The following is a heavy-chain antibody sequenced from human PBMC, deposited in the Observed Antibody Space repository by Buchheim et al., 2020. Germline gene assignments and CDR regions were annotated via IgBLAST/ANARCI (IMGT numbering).Heavy chain of an antibody. Sequence: QVQLQESGPGLVKPSETLSLTCTVSGGSIGSYYWNWIRQPPGKGLEWIGYIFHSGSTKYNPSLKSRLTMSVDTSQDQFYLKLSSVTAADTAVYYCARVPPGDYWGQGTL. D-gene: IGHD3-10*01. CDR1: GGSIGSYY. J-gene: IGHJ4*02. CDR3: ARVPPGDY. V-gene: IGHV4-59*01. CDR2: IFHSGST.